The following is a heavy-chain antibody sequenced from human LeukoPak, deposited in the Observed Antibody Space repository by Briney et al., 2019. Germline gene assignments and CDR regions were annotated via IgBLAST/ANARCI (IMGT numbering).Heavy chain of an antibody. V-gene: IGHV4-59*01. Sequence: PSETLSLTCTVSGGSISSYYWSWIRQPPGKGLEWIGYIYYSGSTNYNPSLKSRVTISVDTSKNQFSLKLSSVTAADTAVYYCAKSQLLWFGELLSAFDIWGQGTMVTVSS. D-gene: IGHD3-10*01. J-gene: IGHJ3*02. CDR2: IYYSGST. CDR3: AKSQLLWFGELLSAFDI. CDR1: GGSISSYY.